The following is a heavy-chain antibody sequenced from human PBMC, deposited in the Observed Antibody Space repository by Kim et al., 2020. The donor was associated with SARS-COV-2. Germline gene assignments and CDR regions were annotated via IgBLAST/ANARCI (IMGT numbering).Heavy chain of an antibody. D-gene: IGHD4-17*01. V-gene: IGHV3-48*03. CDR3: ARDDYVGNSFVDALDI. Sequence: GGSLRLSCAASGFTFSRYEMNWVRQAPGKGLEWVSYIDLRGSTIYYADSVTGRFTISRDNAKNSLYLQMNSLRAEDTAIYYCARDDYVGNSFVDALDIWGTGTMVTVSS. CDR1: GFTFSRYE. CDR2: IDLRGSTI. J-gene: IGHJ3*02.